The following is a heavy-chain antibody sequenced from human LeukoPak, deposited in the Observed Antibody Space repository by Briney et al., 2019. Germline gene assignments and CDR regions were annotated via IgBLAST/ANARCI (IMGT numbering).Heavy chain of an antibody. V-gene: IGHV4-30-2*01. D-gene: IGHD4-23*01. J-gene: IGHJ5*02. CDR2: IYHSGST. Sequence: SQTLSFTCAVSGGSISSGGYSWSWIRQPPGKGLEWIGYIYHSGSTYYNPSLKSRVTISVDRSKNQFSLKLSSVTAADTAVYYCARVYGGNPYNWFDPWGQGTLVTASS. CDR3: ARVYGGNPYNWFDP. CDR1: GGSISSGGYS.